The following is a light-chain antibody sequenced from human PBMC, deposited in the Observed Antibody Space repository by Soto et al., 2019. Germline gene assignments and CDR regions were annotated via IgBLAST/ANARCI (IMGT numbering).Light chain of an antibody. CDR2: ATS. J-gene: IGKJ1*01. Sequence: EIVLAQSPGTLSLSPGERATLSCRASQSVTSTYLAWYQQRPGQAPRLLVYATSTRAVGVPDRFTGSGSGTDFTLTISRLEPEDFAVYYCQHYGRSPMFGQGTTVDI. CDR1: QSVTSTY. CDR3: QHYGRSPM. V-gene: IGKV3-20*01.